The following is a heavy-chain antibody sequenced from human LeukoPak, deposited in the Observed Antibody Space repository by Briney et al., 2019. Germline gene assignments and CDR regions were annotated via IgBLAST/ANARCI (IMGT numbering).Heavy chain of an antibody. D-gene: IGHD1-26*01. CDR2: ISGSAGST. CDR1: GFNFRSYA. Sequence: GGSLRLSCAASGFNFRSYAMSWVRQAPGKGLEWVSGISGSAGSTFYADSVKGRFTISRDNFNNTLYLQMNSLRAVDTAVYYCAKDRGQMWEPTCFDHWGQGVLVTVSS. J-gene: IGHJ4*02. V-gene: IGHV3-23*01. CDR3: AKDRGQMWEPTCFDH.